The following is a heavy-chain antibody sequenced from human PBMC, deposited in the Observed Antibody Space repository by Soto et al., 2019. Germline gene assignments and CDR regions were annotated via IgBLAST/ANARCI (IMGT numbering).Heavy chain of an antibody. D-gene: IGHD4-17*01. CDR1: GASINDGAYY. Sequence: QVQLQESGPGLVKPAQTLSLTCTVSGASINDGAYYWNWVRQHPEKGLAWIGYIRYSGNTYYNPSLKSRVIISLATGKNEFSPVLSSVTAAATAMYCCARSDDADYCSQPDHCGQRNPVVVSS. J-gene: IGHJ5*02. V-gene: IGHV4-31*03. CDR2: IRYSGNT. CDR3: ARSDDADYCSQPDH.